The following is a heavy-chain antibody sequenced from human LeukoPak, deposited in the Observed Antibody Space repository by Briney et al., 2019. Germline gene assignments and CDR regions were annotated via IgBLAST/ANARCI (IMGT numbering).Heavy chain of an antibody. CDR2: TYYRSKWYN. J-gene: IGHJ6*03. Sequence: SQTLSLTCAISGDSVSSNSAAWNWIRQSPSRGLEWLGRTYYRSKWYNDYAVSVKSRITINPDTSKNPFSLQLNSVTPEDTAVYYCARALLRSPRISYYYYYMDVWGKGTTVTVSS. CDR3: ARALLRSPRISYYYYYMDV. V-gene: IGHV6-1*01. CDR1: GDSVSSNSAA. D-gene: IGHD3-16*01.